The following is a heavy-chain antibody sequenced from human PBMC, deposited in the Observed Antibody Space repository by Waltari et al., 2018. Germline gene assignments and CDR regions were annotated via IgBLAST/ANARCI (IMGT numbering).Heavy chain of an antibody. J-gene: IGHJ6*03. CDR3: AKDGDFWSGYYTHDYYYYMDV. CDR2: IYSGGST. CDR1: GFTFSSYD. D-gene: IGHD3-3*01. Sequence: EVQLLESGGGLVQPGGSLRLSCAASGFTFSSYDMSWVRQAPGQGLAWVSVIYSGGSTYYADSVKGRFTISRDNSKNTLYLQMNSLRAEDTAVYYCAKDGDFWSGYYTHDYYYYMDVWGKGTTVTVSS. V-gene: IGHV3-23*03.